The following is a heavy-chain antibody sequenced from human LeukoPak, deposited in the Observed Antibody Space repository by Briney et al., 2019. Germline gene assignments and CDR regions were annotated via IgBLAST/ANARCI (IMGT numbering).Heavy chain of an antibody. J-gene: IGHJ4*02. CDR2: IYHSGST. V-gene: IGHV4-38-2*01. CDR3: ASDGGSGSSDFDY. D-gene: IGHD1-26*01. CDR1: GYSISSGYY. Sequence: SETLSLTCAVSGYSISSGYYWGWIRQPPGKGLEWIGSIYHSGSTYYNPSLKSRVTISVDTSKNQFPLKLSSVTAAGTAVYYCASDGGSGSSDFDYWGQGTLVTVSS.